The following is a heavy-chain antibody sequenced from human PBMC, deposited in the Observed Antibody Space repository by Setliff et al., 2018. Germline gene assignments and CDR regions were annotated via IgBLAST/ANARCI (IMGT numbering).Heavy chain of an antibody. CDR2: ISKSSSYI. CDR1: GLTLSRYS. V-gene: IGHV3-21*01. D-gene: IGHD3-22*01. Sequence: LRLSRAASGLTLSRYSMTWVRQAPGKGLEWVSSISKSSSYIYYADSLKGRFTVSRDNADNSLYLQMNSLRAEDTAVCYCARDEDYFDTSGYPDNWGQGTLVTVSS. J-gene: IGHJ4*02. CDR3: ARDEDYFDTSGYPDN.